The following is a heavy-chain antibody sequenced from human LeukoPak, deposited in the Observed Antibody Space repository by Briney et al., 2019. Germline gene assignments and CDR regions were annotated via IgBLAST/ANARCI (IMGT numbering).Heavy chain of an antibody. D-gene: IGHD3-9*01. J-gene: IGHJ4*02. V-gene: IGHV4-59*01. Sequence: SETLFLTCTVSGGSISSYYWSWIRQPPGRGLEWIGYIYYSGTTNYNPSLKSRVTISIDTSKNQFSLKLSSVTAADTAVYYCARGLTYYDILTAYYTFPYFDYWGQGTLVTVSS. CDR1: GGSISSYY. CDR3: ARGLTYYDILTAYYTFPYFDY. CDR2: IYYSGTT.